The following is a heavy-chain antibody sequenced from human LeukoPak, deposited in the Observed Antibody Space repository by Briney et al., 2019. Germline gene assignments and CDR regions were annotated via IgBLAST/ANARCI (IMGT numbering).Heavy chain of an antibody. CDR3: AKELTYYYDSSRSAGPFDY. Sequence: PGGSLRLSCAASGFTFDDYAMHWVRQAPGKGLDWVSGISWNSGSIGYADSVKGRFTISRDDAQNSLYLQMNSLRAEDTALYYCAKELTYYYDSSRSAGPFDYWGQGTLVTVSS. V-gene: IGHV3-9*01. J-gene: IGHJ4*02. CDR1: GFTFDDYA. CDR2: ISWNSGSI. D-gene: IGHD3-22*01.